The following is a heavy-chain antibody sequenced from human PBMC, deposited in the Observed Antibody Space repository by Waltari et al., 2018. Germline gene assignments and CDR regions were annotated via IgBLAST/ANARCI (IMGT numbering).Heavy chain of an antibody. CDR3: ARSYYYGSGRPRSFDY. CDR2: IYYSGRT. J-gene: IGHJ4*02. CDR1: GGSISSSSYY. V-gene: IGHV4-39*01. Sequence: QVQLQESGPGLVKPSETLSLTCTVSGGSISSSSYYWGWIRQPPGKGLEWIGSIYYSGRTDYTPSRKSRVTISVDTSKNQFSLKLSSVTAADTAVYYCARSYYYGSGRPRSFDYWGQGTLVTVSS. D-gene: IGHD3-10*01.